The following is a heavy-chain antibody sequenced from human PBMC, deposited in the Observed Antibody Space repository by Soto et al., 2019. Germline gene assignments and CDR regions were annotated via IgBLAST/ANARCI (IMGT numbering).Heavy chain of an antibody. V-gene: IGHV4-31*03. J-gene: IGHJ5*02. CDR2: IYYSGST. CDR1: GGSISSGGYY. Sequence: SETLSLTCTVSGGSISSGGYYWSWIRQHPGKGLEWIGYIYYSGSTYYNPSLKSRVTISVDTSKNQFSLKLSSVTAADTAVYYCARLITPDWFDPWGQGTLVTVSS. CDR3: ARLITPDWFDP. D-gene: IGHD3-16*01.